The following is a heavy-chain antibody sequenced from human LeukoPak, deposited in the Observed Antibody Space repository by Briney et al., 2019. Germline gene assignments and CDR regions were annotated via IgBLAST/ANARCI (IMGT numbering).Heavy chain of an antibody. V-gene: IGHV3-9*03. J-gene: IGHJ4*02. D-gene: IGHD2-2*01. CDR1: GPTFDDYA. CDR2: ISWNSGVI. Sequence: GGSLRLSCAASGPTFDDYAMHWVRQAPGKGLEWVSGISWNSGVIGYADSVKGRFTISRDNAKNTLYLQMNSLRPEDMAFYYCTKASLHGFDYWGQGTLVTVSS. CDR3: TKASLHGFDY.